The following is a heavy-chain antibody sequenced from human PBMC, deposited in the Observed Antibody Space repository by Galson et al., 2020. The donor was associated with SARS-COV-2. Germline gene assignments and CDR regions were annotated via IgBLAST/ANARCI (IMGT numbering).Heavy chain of an antibody. CDR3: AHSPTVPDYYDSSGYYDY. V-gene: IGHV2-5*02. CDR1: GFSLSTSGVG. Sequence: KMSGPTLVKPTQTLTLTCTFSGFSLSTSGVGVGWIRQPPGKALEWLALIYWDDDKRYSPSLKSRLTITKDTSKNQVVLTMTNMDPVDTATYYCAHSPTVPDYYDSSGYYDYWGQGTLVTVSS. J-gene: IGHJ4*02. D-gene: IGHD3-22*01. CDR2: IYWDDDK.